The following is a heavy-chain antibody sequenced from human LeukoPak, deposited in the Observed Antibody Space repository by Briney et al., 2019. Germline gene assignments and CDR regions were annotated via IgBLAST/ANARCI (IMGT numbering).Heavy chain of an antibody. CDR1: GGSFSGYY. CDR2: IYTSGST. CDR3: ARDLDSGSYPRGENWFDP. V-gene: IGHV4-4*07. D-gene: IGHD1-26*01. Sequence: SETLSLTCAVYGGSFSGYYWSWIRQPPGKGLEWIGRIYTSGSTNYNPSLKSRVTMSVDTSKNQFSLKLSSVTAADTAVYYCARDLDSGSYPRGENWFDPWGQGTLVTVSS. J-gene: IGHJ5*02.